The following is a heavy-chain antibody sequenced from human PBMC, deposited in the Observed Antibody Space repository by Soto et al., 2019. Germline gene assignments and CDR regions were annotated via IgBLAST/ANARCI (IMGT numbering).Heavy chain of an antibody. CDR1: GGPISSYY. CDR2: IYYSGST. Sequence: SETLSLTCTVSGGPISSYYWSWIRQSPGKGLEWIGYIYYSGSTNYNPSLKSRVTISVDTSKNQFSLELSSVTAADTAVYYCAGASTWHPGAFDIWGQGTTVTVSS. D-gene: IGHD5-12*01. V-gene: IGHV4-59*01. CDR3: AGASTWHPGAFDI. J-gene: IGHJ3*02.